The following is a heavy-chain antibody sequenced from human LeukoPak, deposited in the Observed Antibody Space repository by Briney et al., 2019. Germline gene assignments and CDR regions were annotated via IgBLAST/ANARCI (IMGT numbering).Heavy chain of an antibody. J-gene: IGHJ4*02. D-gene: IGHD3-3*01. CDR2: ISASGGST. CDR3: ATHEIFGAIIPNFDS. CDR1: GVPFNIYG. Sequence: GGSLRLSCAASGVPFNIYGMSWVRQAPGKGLEWVSAISASGGSTYYADSVKGRFTIFRDNSKNTLFVQMNSLRAEDTATYYCATHEIFGAIIPNFDSWGQGILVTVSS. V-gene: IGHV3-23*01.